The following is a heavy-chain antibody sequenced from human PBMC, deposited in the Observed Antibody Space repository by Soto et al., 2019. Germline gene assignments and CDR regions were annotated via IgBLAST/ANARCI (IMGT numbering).Heavy chain of an antibody. J-gene: IGHJ6*02. Sequence: SETLSLTCTVSGGSISSSSYYWGWIRQPAGKGLEWIGSIYYSGSTYYNPSLKSRVTISVDTSKNQFSLKLSSVTAADTAVYYCARQENDFWSGRTYYYYGMDVWGQGTTVT. D-gene: IGHD3-3*01. CDR3: ARQENDFWSGRTYYYYGMDV. CDR2: IYYSGST. CDR1: GGSISSSSYY. V-gene: IGHV4-39*01.